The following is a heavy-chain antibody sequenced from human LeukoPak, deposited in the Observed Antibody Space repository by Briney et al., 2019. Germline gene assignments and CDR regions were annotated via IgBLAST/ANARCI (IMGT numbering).Heavy chain of an antibody. CDR1: GYTFTGYY. D-gene: IGHD6-19*01. J-gene: IGHJ6*03. CDR3: ARVPLSVAGTYYYYMDV. Sequence: GASVKVSCKASGYTFTGYYMHWVRQAPGQGLEWMGWINPNSGGTNYAQKLQGRVTMTTDTSTSTAYMELRSLRSDDTAVYYCARVPLSVAGTYYYYMDVWGKGTTVTISS. V-gene: IGHV1-2*02. CDR2: INPNSGGT.